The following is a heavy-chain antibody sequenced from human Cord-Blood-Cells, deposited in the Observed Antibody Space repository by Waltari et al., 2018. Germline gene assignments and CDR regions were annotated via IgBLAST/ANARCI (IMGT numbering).Heavy chain of an antibody. CDR2: INHSGST. Sequence: QVQLQQWGAGLLKPSETLSLTCAVYGGSFSGYYWSWIRQPPGKGLEWIGEINHSGSTNYNPSLKSRVTISVDTSKNQCSRTLSSGTAADTAVYYCARVQSGYFDYWGQGTLVTVSS. D-gene: IGHD3-10*01. J-gene: IGHJ4*02. CDR1: GGSFSGYY. CDR3: ARVQSGYFDY. V-gene: IGHV4-34*01.